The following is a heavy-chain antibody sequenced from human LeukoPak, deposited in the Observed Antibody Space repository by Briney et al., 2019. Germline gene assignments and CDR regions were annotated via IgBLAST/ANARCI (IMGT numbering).Heavy chain of an antibody. V-gene: IGHV3-23*01. CDR2: ISGSGGST. CDR1: GFTFSSYA. D-gene: IGHD5-24*01. CDR3: AEDLARGEMATTDYGMDV. Sequence: GGSLRLSCAASGFTFSSYAMSWVRQAPGKGLEWVSAISGSGGSTYYADSVKGRFTISRDNSKNTLYLQMNSLRAEDTAVYYCAEDLARGEMATTDYGMDVWGQGATVTVSS. J-gene: IGHJ6*02.